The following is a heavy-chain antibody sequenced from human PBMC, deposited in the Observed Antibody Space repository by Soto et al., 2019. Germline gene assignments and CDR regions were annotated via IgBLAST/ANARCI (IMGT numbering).Heavy chain of an antibody. Sequence: PGESLKISCKGSGYSFTSYWIGWVRQMPGKGLEWMGIIYPGDSDTRYSPSFQGQVTISADKSISTAYLQWSSLKASDTAMYYCARPYCSGGRCYLAAFDIWGQGTMVTVSS. D-gene: IGHD2-15*01. CDR2: IYPGDSDT. CDR3: ARPYCSGGRCYLAAFDI. V-gene: IGHV5-51*01. J-gene: IGHJ3*02. CDR1: GYSFTSYW.